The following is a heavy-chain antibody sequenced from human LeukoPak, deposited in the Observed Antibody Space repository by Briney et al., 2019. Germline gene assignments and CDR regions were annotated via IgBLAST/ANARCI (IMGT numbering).Heavy chain of an antibody. CDR1: GFTFSRYW. J-gene: IGHJ3*02. CDR2: IKHDGSEK. Sequence: PGGSLRLSCAASGFTFSRYWMNWVRQAPGKGLEWVANIKHDGSEKYYVDSAKGRFTISRDNAKNSLYLQMNSLRAEDTAVYYCARDRADFWSGYDDAFDIWGQGTMVTVSS. D-gene: IGHD3-3*01. CDR3: ARDRADFWSGYDDAFDI. V-gene: IGHV3-7*01.